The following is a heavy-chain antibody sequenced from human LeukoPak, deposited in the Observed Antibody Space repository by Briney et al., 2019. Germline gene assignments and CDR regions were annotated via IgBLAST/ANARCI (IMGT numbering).Heavy chain of an antibody. D-gene: IGHD3-10*01. CDR3: ARASITMVRGVISPIGNY. V-gene: IGHV1-2*02. Sequence: ASVKVSCKASGYTFTGYYMHWVRQAPGQGLEWMGWINPDSGGTNYAQKFQGRVTMTRDTSISTAYMELSRLRSDDTAVYYCARASITMVRGVISPIGNYWGQGTLVTVSS. CDR1: GYTFTGYY. J-gene: IGHJ4*02. CDR2: INPDSGGT.